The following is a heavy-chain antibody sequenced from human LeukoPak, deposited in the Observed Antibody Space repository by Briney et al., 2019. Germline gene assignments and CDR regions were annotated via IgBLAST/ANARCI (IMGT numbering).Heavy chain of an antibody. Sequence: GGSLRLSCAASGFTFSNYAMSWVRQAPGKGLEWVSYISSSSSTIYYADSVKGRFTISRDNAKNSLYLQMNNLRDEDAAVYYCARDGRPSSSSHWGQGTLVTVSS. J-gene: IGHJ4*02. CDR2: ISSSSSTI. V-gene: IGHV3-48*02. CDR3: ARDGRPSSSSH. CDR1: GFTFSNYA. D-gene: IGHD6-6*01.